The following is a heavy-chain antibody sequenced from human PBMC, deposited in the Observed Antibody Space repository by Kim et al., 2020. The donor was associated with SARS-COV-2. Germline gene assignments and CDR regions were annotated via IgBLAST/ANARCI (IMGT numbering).Heavy chain of an antibody. Sequence: SGPTLVNPTQTLTLTCTLSGFSLTTDGVGVGWFRQPPGKALEWLALIYWDDDERYSPSVKSRLTITKDTSKNEVVLTMTNVDPVDTATYYCGRRYYGSGNWFDPWGQGILVTVSS. CDR1: GFSLTTDGVG. V-gene: IGHV2-5*02. CDR2: IYWDDDE. CDR3: GRRYYGSGNWFDP. D-gene: IGHD3-10*01. J-gene: IGHJ5*02.